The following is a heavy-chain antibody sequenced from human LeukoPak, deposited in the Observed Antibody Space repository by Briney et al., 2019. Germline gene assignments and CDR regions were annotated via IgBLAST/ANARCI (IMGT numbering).Heavy chain of an antibody. J-gene: IGHJ4*02. CDR1: GDSVSSNSDA. CDR3: ARTSGNYRYFDC. CDR2: TYYRTKWYS. V-gene: IGHV6-1*01. D-gene: IGHD1-26*01. Sequence: SQTLSLTCAMSGDSVSSNSDAWKWLRQSPPRGLEWVGWTYYRTKWYSDFALSVKSRLTINPDTSQNQFSLELSSVTPEGTAVDYGARTSGNYRYFDCWRQGTL.